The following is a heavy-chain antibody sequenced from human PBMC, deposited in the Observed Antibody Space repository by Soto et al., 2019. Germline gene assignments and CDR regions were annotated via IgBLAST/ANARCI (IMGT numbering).Heavy chain of an antibody. V-gene: IGHV1-18*01. CDR1: GYTXTSSG. CDR2: ISTYNGNT. J-gene: IGHJ4*02. CDR3: ARTVAGYFDY. D-gene: IGHD6-19*01. Sequence: SXKVSFKASGYTXTSSGIRLVRQAPGQGPEWMGWISTYNGNTNYAQNLQVRVTMTTDTSTSTAYMELRGLRSGDTAVYYCARTVAGYFDYWGQGTLGTVSS.